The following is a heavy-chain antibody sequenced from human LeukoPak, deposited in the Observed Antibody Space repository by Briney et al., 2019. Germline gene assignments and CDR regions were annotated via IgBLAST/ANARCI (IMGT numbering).Heavy chain of an antibody. V-gene: IGHV3-53*01. CDR3: AREVRLDDAFDI. CDR2: IYSGGST. CDR1: GFTVSSNY. Sequence: GRSLRLSCAASGFTVSSNYMSWVRQAPGRGLEWVSVIYSGGSTYYADSVKGRFTISRDNSKNTLYLQMNSLRAEDTAVYYCAREVRLDDAFDIWGQGTMVTVSS. D-gene: IGHD6-19*01. J-gene: IGHJ3*02.